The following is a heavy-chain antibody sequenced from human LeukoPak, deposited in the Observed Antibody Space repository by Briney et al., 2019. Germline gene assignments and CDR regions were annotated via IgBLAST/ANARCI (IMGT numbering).Heavy chain of an antibody. J-gene: IGHJ4*02. Sequence: HPGGSLRLSCAASGFTFSSYEMNWVRQAPGKGLEWVSYISTSSKTIYYADSVKGRFTISRDNAKNSLYLEMNSLRAEDTAVYYCARIGGKRAPDFDFWGQGTLVSVSS. CDR2: ISTSSKTI. V-gene: IGHV3-48*03. CDR1: GFTFSSYE. D-gene: IGHD3-10*01. CDR3: ARIGGKRAPDFDF.